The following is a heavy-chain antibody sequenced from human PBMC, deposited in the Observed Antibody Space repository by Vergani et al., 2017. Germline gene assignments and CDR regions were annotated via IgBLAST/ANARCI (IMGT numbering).Heavy chain of an antibody. J-gene: IGHJ4*02. Sequence: EVQLVESGGGLVQPGGSLRLSCAASGFTFSSYWMSWVRQAPGKGLEWVANIKQDESEKYYVDSVKGRFTISRDNAKHSLYLQMNSLRAEDSAVYYCARHGGSGWSLDYWGQGTLVTVSS. CDR2: IKQDESEK. D-gene: IGHD6-19*01. CDR3: ARHGGSGWSLDY. V-gene: IGHV3-7*01. CDR1: GFTFSSYW.